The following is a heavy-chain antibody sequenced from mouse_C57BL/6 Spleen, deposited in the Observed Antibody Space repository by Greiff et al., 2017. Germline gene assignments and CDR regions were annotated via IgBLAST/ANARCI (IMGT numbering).Heavy chain of an antibody. V-gene: IGHV1-7*01. D-gene: IGHD1-1*01. Sequence: VMLVESGAELAKPGASVKLSCKASGYTFTSYWMHWVKQRPGQGLEWIGYINPSSGYTKYNQKFKDKATLTADKSSSTAYMQLSSLTYEDSAVYYCAKGDYYYGSSPDYWGQGTTLTVSS. CDR2: INPSSGYT. CDR1: GYTFTSYW. CDR3: AKGDYYYGSSPDY. J-gene: IGHJ2*01.